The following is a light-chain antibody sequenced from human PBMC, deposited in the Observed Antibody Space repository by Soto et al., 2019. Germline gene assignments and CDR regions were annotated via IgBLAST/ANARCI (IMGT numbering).Light chain of an antibody. J-gene: IGLJ2*01. CDR3: CSYAGSSTHVV. Sequence: QSVLTQPASVSGSPGQSITISCTGTSSDVGSYNLVSWYQQHPGKAPKLMIYEVSKRPSGVSNHFSGSKSGNTASLTISGLQAEDEADYYCCSYAGSSTHVVFGGGTKLTVL. CDR1: SSDVGSYNL. CDR2: EVS. V-gene: IGLV2-23*02.